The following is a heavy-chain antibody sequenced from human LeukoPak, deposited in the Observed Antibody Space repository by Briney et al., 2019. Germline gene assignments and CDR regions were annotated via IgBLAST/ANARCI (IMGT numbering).Heavy chain of an antibody. V-gene: IGHV3-21*01. CDR1: GFTFSSYS. Sequence: GGSLRLSCAASGFTFSSYSMNWVRQAPGMGLEWVSTISSSSSYIYYADSVKGRFTISRDNAKNSLYLQMNSLRAEDTAVYYCARDPSNYIVLMVYNDYWGQGTLVTVSS. CDR3: ARDPSNYIVLMVYNDY. CDR2: ISSSSSYI. D-gene: IGHD2-8*01. J-gene: IGHJ4*02.